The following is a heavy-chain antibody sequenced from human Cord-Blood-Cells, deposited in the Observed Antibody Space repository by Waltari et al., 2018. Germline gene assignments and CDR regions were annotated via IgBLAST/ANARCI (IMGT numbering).Heavy chain of an antibody. J-gene: IGHJ2*01. Sequence: QVQLQESGPGLVKPSETLSLTCTVSGGSVSSGSYYWSWIRQHPGKGLEWIGYIYYSGSTNYNPTLKSRVTISVDTSKNQFSLKLSSVTAADTAVYYCARDSGNWYFDLWGRGTLVTVSS. CDR1: GGSVSSGSYY. CDR3: ARDSGNWYFDL. D-gene: IGHD1-26*01. V-gene: IGHV4-61*01. CDR2: IYYSGST.